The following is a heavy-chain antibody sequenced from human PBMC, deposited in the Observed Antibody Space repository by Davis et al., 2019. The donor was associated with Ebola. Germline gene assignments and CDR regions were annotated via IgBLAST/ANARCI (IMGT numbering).Heavy chain of an antibody. D-gene: IGHD3-16*01. J-gene: IGHJ4*02. Sequence: GESLKISCAASGFTFSSYSMNWVRQAPGTGLEWVSSISSSSSYIYYADSVKGRFTISRDNAKNSLYLQMNSLRAEDTAVYYCARRGGSIWGQGTLVTVSS. CDR1: GFTFSSYS. V-gene: IGHV3-21*01. CDR2: ISSSSSYI. CDR3: ARRGGSI.